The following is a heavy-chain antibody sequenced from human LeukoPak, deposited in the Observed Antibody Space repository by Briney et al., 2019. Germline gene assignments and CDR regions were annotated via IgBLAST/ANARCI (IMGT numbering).Heavy chain of an antibody. CDR1: GYSFTGYF. V-gene: IGHV1-2*06. J-gene: IGHJ4*02. D-gene: IGHD3-3*01. CDR2: INPHSGDT. CDR3: ARGFATFRRLGPRVQFDS. Sequence: ASVKVSCKASGYSFTGYFIHWVRQAPGQGLEWLGRINPHSGDTDYAQKFQGRVTLTRDTSIDTAYMQLTRLKSDDSAMFYCARGFATFRRLGPRVQFDSWGQGTLVTVSS.